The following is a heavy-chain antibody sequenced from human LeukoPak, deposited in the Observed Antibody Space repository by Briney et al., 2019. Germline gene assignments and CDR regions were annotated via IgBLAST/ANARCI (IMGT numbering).Heavy chain of an antibody. J-gene: IGHJ4*02. CDR1: GFTFSSFW. D-gene: IGHD6-19*01. CDR3: ARGLGDSSGWTSYLGAWFDY. CDR2: INSDGRST. V-gene: IGHV3-74*01. Sequence: GGSLRLSCAASGFTFSSFWMHWVRQAPGKGLVWVSRINSDGRSTNYADSVKGRFTISRDNAKNTLYLQMNSLRAEDTAVYYCARGLGDSSGWTSYLGAWFDYWGQGTLVTVSS.